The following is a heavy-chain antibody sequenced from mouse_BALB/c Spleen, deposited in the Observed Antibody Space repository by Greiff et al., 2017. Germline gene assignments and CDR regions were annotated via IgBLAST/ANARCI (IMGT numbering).Heavy chain of an antibody. D-gene: IGHD1-2*01. CDR3: TRDPYGYDYFDY. J-gene: IGHJ2*01. CDR1: GFTFSSYT. V-gene: IGHV5-6-4*01. Sequence: DVKLVESGGGLVKPGGSLKLSCAASGFTFSSYTMSWVRQTPEKRLEWVATISSGGSYTYYPDSVKGRFTISRDNAKNTLYLQMSSLKSEDTAMYYCTRDPYGYDYFDYWGQGTTLTVSS. CDR2: ISSGGSYT.